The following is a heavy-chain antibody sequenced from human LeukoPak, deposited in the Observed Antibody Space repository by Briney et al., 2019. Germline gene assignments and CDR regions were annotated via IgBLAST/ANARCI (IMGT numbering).Heavy chain of an antibody. CDR1: GGSFSGYY. D-gene: IGHD3-10*01. Sequence: SETLSLTCAVYGGSFSGYYWSWIRQPPGKGLEWIGEINHSGSTNYNPSLKSRVTISVDTSKNQFSLKLSSVTAADTAVYYCARDRGTLAYYAITMVRGVTLWFDPWGQGTLVTVSS. J-gene: IGHJ5*02. V-gene: IGHV4-34*01. CDR3: ARDRGTLAYYAITMVRGVTLWFDP. CDR2: INHSGST.